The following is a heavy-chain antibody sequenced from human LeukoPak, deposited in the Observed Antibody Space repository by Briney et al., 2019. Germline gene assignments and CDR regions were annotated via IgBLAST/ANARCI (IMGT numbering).Heavy chain of an antibody. CDR2: ISSSSSFI. V-gene: IGHV3-21*01. J-gene: IGHJ4*02. Sequence: GGSLRLSCAASEFTFSSYSINWVRQAPGKGLEWVSSISSSSSFISYADSVKGRFTISRDNAKNSVFLQMNSLGAEDTAVYYCVRDWGYTGNFEFWGQGPLLTVSS. CDR3: VRDWGYTGNFEF. D-gene: IGHD5-12*01. CDR1: EFTFSSYS.